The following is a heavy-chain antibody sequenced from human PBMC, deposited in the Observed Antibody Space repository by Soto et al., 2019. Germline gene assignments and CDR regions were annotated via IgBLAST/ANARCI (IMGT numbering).Heavy chain of an antibody. J-gene: IGHJ4*02. CDR2: VNPSGGHT. V-gene: IGHV1-46*01. CDR3: ARGGHVVVVTAALDY. D-gene: IGHD2-21*02. CDR1: GDTFTDYY. Sequence: QVQLVQSGAEVKKPGASVKVSCKASGDTFTDYYIHWVRQAPGQGLEWMGTVNPSGGHTTYAQHFMGRITMTRDTSHSTIYMELTSLPSEDTAVYYCARGGHVVVVTAALDYWGQGTLVTVSS.